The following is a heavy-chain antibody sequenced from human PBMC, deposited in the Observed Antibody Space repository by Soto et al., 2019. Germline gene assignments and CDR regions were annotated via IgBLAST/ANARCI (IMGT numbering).Heavy chain of an antibody. D-gene: IGHD2-21*01. J-gene: IGHJ4*02. CDR1: GDSISNYY. Sequence: ETLSLTCSVSGDSISNYYWNWIRQPPGKGPEWIGYIYYSGSSDYNPSLKSRVSISIDTSKNQFSLKLTSVTAADTAVYYCERVYSRAAAGPWSQGTLVTVSS. CDR2: IYYSGSS. V-gene: IGHV4-59*01. CDR3: ERVYSRAAAGP.